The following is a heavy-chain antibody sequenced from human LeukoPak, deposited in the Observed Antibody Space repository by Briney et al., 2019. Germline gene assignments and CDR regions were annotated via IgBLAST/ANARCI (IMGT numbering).Heavy chain of an antibody. CDR1: GFTFSSYW. V-gene: IGHV3-7*03. CDR3: AKDMQRFPGGGIWFDP. D-gene: IGHD3-16*01. J-gene: IGHJ5*02. Sequence: GGSLRLSCAASGFTFSSYWMSWVRQAPGKGLEWVANIKQDGSEKYYVDSVKGRFTISRDNAKNSLSLQMNSLRAEDTALYYCAKDMQRFPGGGIWFDPWGQGTLVTVSS. CDR2: IKQDGSEK.